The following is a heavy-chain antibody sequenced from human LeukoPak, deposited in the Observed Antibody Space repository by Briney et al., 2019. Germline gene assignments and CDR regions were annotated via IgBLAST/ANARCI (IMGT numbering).Heavy chain of an antibody. J-gene: IGHJ3*02. CDR3: AETGVGAVAGHDAFDI. D-gene: IGHD6-19*01. CDR2: INHSGST. V-gene: IGHV4-34*01. Sequence: SETLSLTCAVYGGSFSGYYWSWIRQPPGKGLEWIGEINHSGSTNYNPSLKSRVTISVDTSKNQFSLKLSSVTAADTAVYYCAETGVGAVAGHDAFDIWGQGTMVTVSS. CDR1: GGSFSGYY.